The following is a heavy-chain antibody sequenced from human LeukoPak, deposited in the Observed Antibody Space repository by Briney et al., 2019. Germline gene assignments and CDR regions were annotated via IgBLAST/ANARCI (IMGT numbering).Heavy chain of an antibody. CDR3: ARATRVAFDI. CDR2: ISSSSSYI. Sequence: GGSLRLSCAASGFTFSSYSMNWVRQAPGKGLEWVSSISSSSSYIYYADSVKGRFTISRDNSKNTLYLQMNSLRAEDTAVYYCARATRVAFDIWGQGTMVTVSS. V-gene: IGHV3-21*01. CDR1: GFTFSSYS. J-gene: IGHJ3*02.